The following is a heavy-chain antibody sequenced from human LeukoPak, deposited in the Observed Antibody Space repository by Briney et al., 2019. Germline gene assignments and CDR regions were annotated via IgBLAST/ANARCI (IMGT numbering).Heavy chain of an antibody. J-gene: IGHJ4*02. CDR1: GYTFTGYY. D-gene: IGHD4-23*01. V-gene: IGHV1-2*02. Sequence: ASVKVSCKASGYTFTGYYLHWARQAPGQGLEWMGWINPNSGGTNYAQKFQGRVTMTRDTSISTAYMELSRLRSDDTAVYYCARDPGDYGGNRFDYWGQGTLVTISS. CDR2: INPNSGGT. CDR3: ARDPGDYGGNRFDY.